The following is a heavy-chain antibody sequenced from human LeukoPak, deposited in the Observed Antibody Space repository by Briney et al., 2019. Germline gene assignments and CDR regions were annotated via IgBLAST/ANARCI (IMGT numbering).Heavy chain of an antibody. CDR3: ARDVRGYYDSSGYYLY. CDR1: GYSISSGYY. V-gene: IGHV4-38-2*02. CDR2: IYHSGST. D-gene: IGHD3-22*01. J-gene: IGHJ4*02. Sequence: PSETLSLTCTVSGYSISSGYYWGWIRQPPGKGLEWIGSIYHSGSTYYNPSLKSRVTISVDTSENQFSLKLSSVTAADTAVYYCARDVRGYYDSSGYYLYWGQGTLVTVSS.